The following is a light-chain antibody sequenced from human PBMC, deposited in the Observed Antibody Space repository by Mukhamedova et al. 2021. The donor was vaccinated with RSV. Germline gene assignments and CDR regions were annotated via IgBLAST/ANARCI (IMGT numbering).Light chain of an antibody. CDR3: LQNANYRYS. CDR2: DAS. J-gene: IGKJ2*03. Sequence: WYQRRVHGKAPNLLIYDASTFQNGFPSRFSGSGYGTDFTPTISNLQLEDFAPYYCLQNANYRYSFGQGTKLELK. V-gene: IGKV1-6*01.